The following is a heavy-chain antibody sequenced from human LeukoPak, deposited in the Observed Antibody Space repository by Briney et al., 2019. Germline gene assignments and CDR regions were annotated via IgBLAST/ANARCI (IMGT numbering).Heavy chain of an antibody. Sequence: PSETLSLTCAVYGGSFSGYYWSWIRQPPGKGLEWIGYIYYSGSTNYNPSLKSRVTISVDTSKNQFSLKLSSVTAADTAVYYCARGQYSSSYYFDYWGQGTLVTVSS. J-gene: IGHJ4*02. V-gene: IGHV4-59*01. CDR1: GGSFSGYY. CDR2: IYYSGST. CDR3: ARGQYSSSYYFDY. D-gene: IGHD6-6*01.